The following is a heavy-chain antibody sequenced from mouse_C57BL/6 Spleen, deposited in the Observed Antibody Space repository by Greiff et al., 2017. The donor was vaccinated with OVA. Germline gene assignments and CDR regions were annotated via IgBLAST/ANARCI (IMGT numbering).Heavy chain of an antibody. V-gene: IGHV1-53*01. D-gene: IGHD2-2*01. CDR3: ASGVTTYYAMDY. J-gene: IGHJ4*01. CDR2: INPSNGGT. CDR1: GYTFTSYW. Sequence: QVQLQQPGTELVKPGASVKLSCKASGYTFTSYWMHWVKQRPGQGLEWIGNINPSNGGTNYNEKFKSKATLTVDKSSSTAYMQLSSLTAEDSAVYYCASGVTTYYAMDYWGQGTSVTVSS.